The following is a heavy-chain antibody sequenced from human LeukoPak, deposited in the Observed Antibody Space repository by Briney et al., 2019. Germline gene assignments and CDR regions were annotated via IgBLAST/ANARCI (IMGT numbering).Heavy chain of an antibody. Sequence: GESLKISCKGSGYSFTSYWIGWVRQMPGKGLEWMGIIYPGDSGTRYSPSFQGQVTISADKSISTAYLQWSSLKASDTAMYYCARHTPSLGIAAAGTGGDAFDIWGQGTMVTVSS. CDR3: ARHTPSLGIAAAGTGGDAFDI. CDR1: GYSFTSYW. J-gene: IGHJ3*02. CDR2: IYPGDSGT. D-gene: IGHD6-13*01. V-gene: IGHV5-51*01.